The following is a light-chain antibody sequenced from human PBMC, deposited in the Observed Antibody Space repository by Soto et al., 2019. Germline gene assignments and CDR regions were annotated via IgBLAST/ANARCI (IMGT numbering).Light chain of an antibody. J-gene: IGKJ1*01. V-gene: IGKV1-39*01. Sequence: DIQMTQSPSSLSVSVGDRVIITCRASQSVSTYLNWYQQKPGEAPKLLIYGTSSLQYGVPSRFSGSGLGTDFTLTISSLQPEDFATYYCQQSYKSPRTFGQGTRVEV. CDR2: GTS. CDR1: QSVSTY. CDR3: QQSYKSPRT.